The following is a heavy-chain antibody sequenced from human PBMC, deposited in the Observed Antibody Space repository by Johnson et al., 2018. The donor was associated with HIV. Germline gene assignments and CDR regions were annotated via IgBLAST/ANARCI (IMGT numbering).Heavy chain of an antibody. CDR2: IWYDGSNK. D-gene: IGHD2-2*01. CDR3: AREDCSSTRCSDWDSAFDI. Sequence: QVQLVESGGGLIQPGGSLRLSCAASGFTVSSNYMSWVRQAPGKGLEWVAVIWYDGSNKYYADSVKGRFTISRDNSKNTLYLQMNSLRAEDTAVYYCAREDCSSTRCSDWDSAFDIWGQGTMVTVSS. V-gene: IGHV3-33*08. CDR1: GFTVSSNY. J-gene: IGHJ3*02.